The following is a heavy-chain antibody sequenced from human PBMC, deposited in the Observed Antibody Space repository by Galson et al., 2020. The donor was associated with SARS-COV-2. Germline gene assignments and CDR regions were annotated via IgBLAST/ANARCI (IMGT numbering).Heavy chain of an antibody. CDR2: ISSSGDTI. CDR1: GFTFSSYD. D-gene: IGHD2-21*02. V-gene: IGHV3-48*03. Sequence: TGGSLRLSCAASGFTFSSYDMNWVRQAPGKGLEWVSYISSSGDTIYYGDSVRGRFTISRDNAKNSLYLQMSSLRVEDTAVYYCARSQGTAFYFHLDYWGQGTLVTVSS. J-gene: IGHJ4*02. CDR3: ARSQGTAFYFHLDY.